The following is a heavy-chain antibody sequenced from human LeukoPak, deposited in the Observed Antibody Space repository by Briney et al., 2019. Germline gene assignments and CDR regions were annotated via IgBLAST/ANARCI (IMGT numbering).Heavy chain of an antibody. Sequence: GGSLRVSCAASGFTFSSYSMNWVRQAPGKGPEWVANIKQDGSEKYYVDSVKGRFTISRDNAKNSLYLQMNSLRAEDTAVYYCARDGSRGNSYGYSDYWGQGTLVTASS. D-gene: IGHD5-18*01. CDR2: IKQDGSEK. CDR3: ARDGSRGNSYGYSDY. J-gene: IGHJ4*02. V-gene: IGHV3-7*01. CDR1: GFTFSSYS.